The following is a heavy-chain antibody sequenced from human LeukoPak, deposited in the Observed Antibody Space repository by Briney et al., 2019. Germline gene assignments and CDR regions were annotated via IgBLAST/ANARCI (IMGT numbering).Heavy chain of an antibody. J-gene: IGHJ1*01. D-gene: IGHD2-15*01. CDR2: IKEDGSEK. V-gene: IGHV3-7*05. CDR1: GFTFSTFW. CDR3: AKYCSGGSCYGPEYFQH. Sequence: GGSLRLSCAASGFTFSTFWMTWVRQAPGRGLEWVANIKEDGSEKYYVDSLKGRFTISRDNAKNSLYLQMNSLRAEDTAVYYCAKYCSGGSCYGPEYFQHWGQGTLVTVSS.